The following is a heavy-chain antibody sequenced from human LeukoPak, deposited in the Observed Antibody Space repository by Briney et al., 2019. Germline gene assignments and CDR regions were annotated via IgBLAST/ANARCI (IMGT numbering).Heavy chain of an antibody. J-gene: IGHJ6*02. Sequence: GGSLRLSCAASGFTFSSYWMHWVRQAPGKGLVWVSRINSDGSSTSYADSVKGRFTISRDNAKNTLYLQMNSLRAEDTAVYYCARVVDTAMVYYGMDVWGQGTTVTVSS. V-gene: IGHV3-74*01. CDR2: INSDGSST. D-gene: IGHD5-18*01. CDR1: GFTFSSYW. CDR3: ARVVDTAMVYYGMDV.